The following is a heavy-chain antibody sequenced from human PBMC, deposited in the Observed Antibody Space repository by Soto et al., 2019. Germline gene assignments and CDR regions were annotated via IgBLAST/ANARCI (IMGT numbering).Heavy chain of an antibody. CDR2: IIPIFGTA. D-gene: IGHD2-21*02. Sequence: SVKVSCKASGGTFSSYAISWVRQAPGQGLEWMGGIIPIFGTANYAQKFQGRVTITADESTSTAYMELSSLRSEDTAVYYCARDGSHRGGDCYLSMDVWGQGTTVTVSS. J-gene: IGHJ6*02. CDR1: GGTFSSYA. CDR3: ARDGSHRGGDCYLSMDV. V-gene: IGHV1-69*13.